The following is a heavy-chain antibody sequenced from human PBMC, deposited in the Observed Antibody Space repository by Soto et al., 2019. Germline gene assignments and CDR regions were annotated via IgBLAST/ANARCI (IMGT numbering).Heavy chain of an antibody. J-gene: IGHJ4*02. Sequence: QVQLVQSGAEVKKPGSSVKVSCKASGGTFSSYAISWVRQAPGQGLEWMGGIIPIFGTANYAHKFQGRVTITADDSTSTVYMELSSLRSEDPAVYYCARSADGTSQRRARDYFYYWGQGTLVSVS. V-gene: IGHV1-69*01. D-gene: IGHD6-13*01. CDR3: ARSADGTSQRRARDYFYY. CDR2: IIPIFGTA. CDR1: GGTFSSYA.